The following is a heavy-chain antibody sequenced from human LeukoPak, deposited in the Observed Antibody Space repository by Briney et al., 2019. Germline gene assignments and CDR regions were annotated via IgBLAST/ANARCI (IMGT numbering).Heavy chain of an antibody. CDR3: ARDGDILNGSSYYYYYYMDV. CDR1: GFTFSSYA. D-gene: IGHD3-9*01. Sequence: PGGSLRLSCAASGFTFSSYAMHWVRQAPGKGLEYVSAISSNGGSTYYANSVKGRFTISRDNSKNTLYLQMGSLRAEDMAVYYCARDGDILNGSSYYYYYYMDVWGKGTTVTVSS. CDR2: ISSNGGST. J-gene: IGHJ6*03. V-gene: IGHV3-64*01.